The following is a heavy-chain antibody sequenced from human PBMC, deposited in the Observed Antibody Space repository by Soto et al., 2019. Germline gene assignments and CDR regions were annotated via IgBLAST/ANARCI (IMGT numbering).Heavy chain of an antibody. CDR2: INPDGSST. CDR3: ARDNWNSY. J-gene: IGHJ4*02. Sequence: EVHLVESGGGLVQPGGSLRLSCAASGFTFNLYWMHWVRQAPGKGLVWVSRINPDGSSTTYADSVKGRFTISRDNSKNTVYLQMKGLGAEDTSIYYGARDNWNSYWGQGALVTVSS. D-gene: IGHD1-7*01. CDR1: GFTFNLYW. V-gene: IGHV3-74*01.